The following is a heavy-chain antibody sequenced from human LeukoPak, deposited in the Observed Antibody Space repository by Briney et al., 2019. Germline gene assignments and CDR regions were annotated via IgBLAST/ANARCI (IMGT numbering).Heavy chain of an antibody. CDR3: ARGVSWHIDY. D-gene: IGHD6-6*01. Sequence: GASVKVSRKASGYTFTGYYMHWVRHAPGQGLEWMGWINPNSGGTNSAQKFQGRVTMTRDTSISTAYIELSRLRYDDTAIFYCARGVSWHIDYWGQGTLVTVSS. V-gene: IGHV1-2*02. CDR2: INPNSGGT. CDR1: GYTFTGYY. J-gene: IGHJ4*02.